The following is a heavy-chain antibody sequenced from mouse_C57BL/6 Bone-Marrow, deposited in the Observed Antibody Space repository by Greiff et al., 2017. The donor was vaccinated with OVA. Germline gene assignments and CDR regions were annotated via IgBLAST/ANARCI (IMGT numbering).Heavy chain of an antibody. CDR3: TNWENLY. CDR2: IDPETGGT. V-gene: IGHV1-15*01. CDR1: GYTFTDYE. D-gene: IGHD4-1*01. Sequence: VHLVESGAELVRPGASVTLSCKASGYTFTDYEMHWVKQTPVHGLEWIGAIDPETGGTAYNQKFKGKAILTADKSSSTAYMELRSLTSEDSAVYYCTNWENLYWGQGTTLTVSS. J-gene: IGHJ2*01.